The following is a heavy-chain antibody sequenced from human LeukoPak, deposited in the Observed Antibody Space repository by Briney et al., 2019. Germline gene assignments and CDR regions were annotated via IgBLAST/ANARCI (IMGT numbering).Heavy chain of an antibody. CDR3: ARAGQQLVQGHFDY. Sequence: SETLSLTCTVSGGSINSYYWSWIRQPPGKGLEWIGYIYYSGSTNYNPSLKSRVTISVDTPKNQFSLKLSSVTAADTAVYYCARAGQQLVQGHFDYWGQGTLVTDSS. CDR1: GGSINSYY. V-gene: IGHV4-59*01. J-gene: IGHJ4*02. D-gene: IGHD6-13*01. CDR2: IYYSGST.